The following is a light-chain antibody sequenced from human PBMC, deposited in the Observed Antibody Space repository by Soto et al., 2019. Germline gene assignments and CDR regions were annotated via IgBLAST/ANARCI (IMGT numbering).Light chain of an antibody. CDR1: QTIRSY. CDR3: QQSYSTPRT. V-gene: IGKV1-39*01. CDR2: GAS. J-gene: IGKJ1*01. Sequence: DIRMTQSRSSLSSSVGDRFTISCRASQTIRSYLNWYQQKPGKAPKLLIYGASTLQSGVPSRFSGSGSGTGFTLTISSLQPEDFATYYCQQSYSTPRTFGQGTKVDI.